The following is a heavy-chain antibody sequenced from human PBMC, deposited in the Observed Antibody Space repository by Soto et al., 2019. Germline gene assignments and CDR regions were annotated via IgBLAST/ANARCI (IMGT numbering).Heavy chain of an antibody. CDR1: GFTVTSYW. V-gene: IGHV3-74*01. CDR2: TSPAGSST. J-gene: IGHJ4*02. CDR3: ARGNTGSGNFDY. D-gene: IGHD5-12*01. Sequence: GGSLRLSCAASGFTVTSYWMHWVRQAPGNGLVWVSRTSPAGSSTYYADFVRGRFTISKDTAKNTLYLQINSLGAEDTAVYYCARGNTGSGNFDYWGQGTLVTVSS.